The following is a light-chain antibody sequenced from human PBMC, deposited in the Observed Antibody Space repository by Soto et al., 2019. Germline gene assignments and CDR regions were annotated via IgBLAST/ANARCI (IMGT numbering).Light chain of an antibody. CDR3: QQYDIWPPYT. CDR1: QAISDN. J-gene: IGKJ2*01. V-gene: IGKV3-15*01. Sequence: IVMTQSPATLSVSPGERATLSCRASQAISDNLAWYQHKPGQPPRLLIYDASTRATGIPPRFSGGGSGTEFTVTISSLQSEDFAIYYCQQYDIWPPYTFGQGTKVDIK. CDR2: DAS.